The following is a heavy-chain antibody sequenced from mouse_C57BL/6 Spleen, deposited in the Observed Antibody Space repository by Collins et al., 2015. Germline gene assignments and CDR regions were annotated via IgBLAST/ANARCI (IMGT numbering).Heavy chain of an antibody. V-gene: IGHV9-3*01. D-gene: IGHD1-1*01. CDR1: GYTSTTYG. CDR3: ARSRHYYGSSYDWYFDV. J-gene: IGHJ1*03. Sequence: QIQLVQSGPELKKPGETVKISCKASGYTSTTYGMSWVKQAPGKGLKWMGWINTYSGVPTYADDFKGRFAFSLQTSASTAYLQINNLKNEDTATYFCARSRHYYGSSYDWYFDVWGTGTTVTVSS. CDR2: INTYSGVP.